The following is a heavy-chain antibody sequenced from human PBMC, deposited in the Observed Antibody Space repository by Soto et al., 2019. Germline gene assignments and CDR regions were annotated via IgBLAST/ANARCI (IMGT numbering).Heavy chain of an antibody. J-gene: IGHJ4*02. CDR3: ARSLGYCSGGSCYILDY. V-gene: IGHV1-3*01. D-gene: IGHD2-15*01. CDR2: INAGNGNT. CDR1: GYTFTSYA. Sequence: ASVKVSCKASGYTFTSYAMHWVRQAPEQRLEWMGWINAGNGNTKYSQKFQGRVTITRDTSASTAYMELSSLRSEDTAVYYCARSLGYCSGGSCYILDYWGQGTLVTVSS.